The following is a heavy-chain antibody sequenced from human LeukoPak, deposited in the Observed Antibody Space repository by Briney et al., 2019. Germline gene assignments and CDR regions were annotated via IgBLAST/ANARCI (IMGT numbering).Heavy chain of an antibody. CDR3: ARDQVVMDY. CDR2: INHSGST. Sequence: SETLSLTCAVYGGSFSGYYWSWIRQPPGKGLEWIGEINHSGSTNYNPSLKSRVTISVDTSKNQFSLKLSSVTAADTAVYYCARDQVVMDYWGQGTLVTVSS. V-gene: IGHV4-34*01. D-gene: IGHD3-22*01. J-gene: IGHJ4*02. CDR1: GGSFSGYY.